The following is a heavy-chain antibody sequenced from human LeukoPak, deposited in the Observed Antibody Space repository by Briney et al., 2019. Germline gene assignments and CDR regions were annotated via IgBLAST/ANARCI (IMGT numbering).Heavy chain of an antibody. CDR2: ISGSGGST. CDR3: AKEKNGGSYFGPLGY. Sequence: ETGGSLRLSCAASGFTFSSYAMSWVRQAPGKGLEWVSAISGSGGSTYYADSVKGRFTISRDNSKNTLYLQMNSLRAEDTAVYYCAKEKNGGSYFGPLGYWGQGTLVTVSS. CDR1: GFTFSSYA. D-gene: IGHD1-26*01. J-gene: IGHJ4*02. V-gene: IGHV3-23*01.